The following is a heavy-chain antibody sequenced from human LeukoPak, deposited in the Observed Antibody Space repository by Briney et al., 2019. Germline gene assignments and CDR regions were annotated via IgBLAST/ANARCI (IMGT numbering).Heavy chain of an antibody. CDR3: ARGPSIAAAGPPGDY. CDR2: INPNSGGT. J-gene: IGHJ4*02. V-gene: IGHV1-2*02. Sequence: GASVKVSCKASGYTFTGYYMHWVRQAPGQGLEWMGWINPNSGGTNYAQKFQGRVTMTRDTSISTAYMELSRLRSDDTAVYYCARGPSIAAAGPPGDYWGQGTLVTDSS. D-gene: IGHD6-13*01. CDR1: GYTFTGYY.